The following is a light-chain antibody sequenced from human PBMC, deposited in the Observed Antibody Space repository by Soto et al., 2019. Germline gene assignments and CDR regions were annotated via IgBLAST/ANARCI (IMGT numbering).Light chain of an antibody. J-gene: IGLJ2*01. CDR3: SSYTSSSVV. CDR2: DVS. CDR1: SSDVGGYNY. V-gene: IGLV2-14*01. Sequence: QSALTQPASVSGSPGQSITISCTGTSSDVGGYNYVSWYQQHPGQAPKLMIYDVSNRPSGVSNRFSGSKSGNTASLTISWLQAEDEADYYCSSYTSSSVVFGGVTKRTVL.